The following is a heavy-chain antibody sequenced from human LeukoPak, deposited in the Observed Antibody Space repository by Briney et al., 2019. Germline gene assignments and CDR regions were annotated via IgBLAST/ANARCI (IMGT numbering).Heavy chain of an antibody. CDR2: NYYHGST. Sequence: SETLSLTCTVSGCSLSSYYLDLVRPPPGEGLELIWYNYYHGSTNYNPSLKSRVTISVDTSKNQFSLKLSSVTAADTAVYYCARVRGSGSYYNPLKYNWFDPWGQGTLVTVSS. D-gene: IGHD3-10*01. V-gene: IGHV4-59*01. CDR1: GCSLSSYY. CDR3: ARVRGSGSYYNPLKYNWFDP. J-gene: IGHJ5*02.